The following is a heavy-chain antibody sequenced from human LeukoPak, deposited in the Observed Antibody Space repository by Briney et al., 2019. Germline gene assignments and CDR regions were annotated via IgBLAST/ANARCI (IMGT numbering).Heavy chain of an antibody. V-gene: IGHV1-69*13. CDR2: IIPIFGTA. CDR3: ARGPSDYDILTGYPSAEYFQH. J-gene: IGHJ1*01. D-gene: IGHD3-9*01. Sequence: GASVTVSCKASGGTFSSYAISWVRQAPGQGLEWMGGIIPIFGTANYAQKFQGRVTITADESTSTAYMELSSLRSEDTAVYYCARGPSDYDILTGYPSAEYFQHWGQGTLVTVSS. CDR1: GGTFSSYA.